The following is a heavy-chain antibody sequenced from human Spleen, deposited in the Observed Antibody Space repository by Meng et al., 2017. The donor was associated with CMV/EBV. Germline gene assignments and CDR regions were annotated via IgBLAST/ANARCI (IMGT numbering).Heavy chain of an antibody. CDR1: GLKVDDYG. D-gene: IGHD3-3*01. CDR2: TKWNDNNK. CDR3: ARDQGFGVATGGDF. V-gene: IGHV3-20*03. Sequence: SGLKVDDYGMIWVRQATGRGLEWVSGTKWNDNNKGYARSVKGRFTIFRDKDKNSLILQMKNLRGEDTALYYCARDQGFGVATGGDFWGPGTLVTVSS. J-gene: IGHJ4*02.